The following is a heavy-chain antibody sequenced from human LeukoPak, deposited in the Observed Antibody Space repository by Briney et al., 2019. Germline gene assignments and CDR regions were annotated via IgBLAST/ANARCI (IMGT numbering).Heavy chain of an antibody. Sequence: SETLSLTCAVYGGSFSGYFWSWIRQPPGKGLEWIGEINHSGSTNHNPSLKSRVTISVDTSKNQFSLKLSSVTAADTAVYYCVRADITFGGVIVFHYWGQGTLVTVSS. CDR1: GGSFSGYF. CDR2: INHSGST. J-gene: IGHJ4*02. V-gene: IGHV4-34*01. CDR3: VRADITFGGVIVFHY. D-gene: IGHD3-16*02.